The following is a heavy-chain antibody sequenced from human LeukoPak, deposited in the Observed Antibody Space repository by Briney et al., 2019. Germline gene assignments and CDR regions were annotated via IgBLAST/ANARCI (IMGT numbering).Heavy chain of an antibody. CDR1: GFAFSTYG. CDR3: ARGTLNIPGEHGAFDY. J-gene: IGHJ4*02. V-gene: IGHV3-21*01. D-gene: IGHD1-14*01. Sequence: GGSLRLSCVASGFAFSTYGMHWVRQAPGKGLEWVSSISTSSSYIHYADSVKGRFTISRDNAKNSLYLQMNSLRAEDTAVYYCARGTLNIPGEHGAFDYWGQGTLVTVSS. CDR2: ISTSSSYI.